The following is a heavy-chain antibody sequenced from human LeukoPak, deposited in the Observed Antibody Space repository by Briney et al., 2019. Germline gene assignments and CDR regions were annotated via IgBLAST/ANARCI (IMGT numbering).Heavy chain of an antibody. D-gene: IGHD3-9*01. Sequence: GGSLRLSCAASGFTLSNYSMNWVRQAPGKGLEWVSSISSSSSYIYYADSVKGRFTISRDNAKNSLYLQMNSLRAEDTAVYYCTSDPKILTGYPFDYWGQGTLVTVSS. CDR3: TSDPKILTGYPFDY. J-gene: IGHJ4*02. CDR1: GFTLSNYS. V-gene: IGHV3-21*01. CDR2: ISSSSSYI.